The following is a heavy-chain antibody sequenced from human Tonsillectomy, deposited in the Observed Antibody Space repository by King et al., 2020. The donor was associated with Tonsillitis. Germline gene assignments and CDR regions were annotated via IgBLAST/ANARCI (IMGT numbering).Heavy chain of an antibody. V-gene: IGHV3-23*04. D-gene: IGHD1-26*01. CDR2: ISGSGGST. Sequence: VQLVESGGGLVQPGGSLRLSCAASGFTFSSYAMSWVRQAPGKGLEWVSAISGSGGSTYYADSVKGRFTISRDNSKNTLYLQMNSLIAEDTAVYYCAKGIVGATTWYYGMDVWGQGTTVTVSS. CDR3: AKGIVGATTWYYGMDV. J-gene: IGHJ6*02. CDR1: GFTFSSYA.